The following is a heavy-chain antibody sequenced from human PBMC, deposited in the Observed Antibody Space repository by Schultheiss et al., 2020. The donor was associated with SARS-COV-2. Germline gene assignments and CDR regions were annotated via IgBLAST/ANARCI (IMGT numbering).Heavy chain of an antibody. D-gene: IGHD6-6*01. CDR3: ARVGIAAPWFDP. CDR2: IYTSGST. V-gene: IGHV4-4*07. Sequence: SETLSLTCTVSGYSISSGYYWGWIRQPAGKGLEWIGRIYTSGSTNYNPSLKSRVTMSVDTSKNQFSLKLSSVTAADTAVYYCARVGIAAPWFDPWGQGTLVTVSS. CDR1: GYSISSGYY. J-gene: IGHJ5*02.